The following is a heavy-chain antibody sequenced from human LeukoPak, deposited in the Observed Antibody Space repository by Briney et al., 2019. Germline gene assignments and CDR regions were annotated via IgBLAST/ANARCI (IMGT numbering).Heavy chain of an antibody. D-gene: IGHD3-3*01. CDR3: ARSLEWLPYPQPRFDY. V-gene: IGHV1-18*01. Sequence: ASVKVSCKASGYTFTSYGISWVRQAPGQGLEWMGWISAYNGNTNYAQKLQGRVTMTTDTSTSTAYMELRSLRSDDTAVYYCARSLEWLPYPQPRFDYWGQGTLVTVSS. J-gene: IGHJ4*02. CDR1: GYTFTSYG. CDR2: ISAYNGNT.